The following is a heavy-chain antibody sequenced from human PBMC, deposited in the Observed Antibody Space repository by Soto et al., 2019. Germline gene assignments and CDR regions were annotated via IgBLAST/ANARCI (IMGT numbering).Heavy chain of an antibody. CDR1: GYTVTGYY. Sequence: QVQLVQSGAEVKKPGASVKVSCKASGYTVTGYYMHWVRQAPGQGLEWMGCINPTSGGTNYAQKFQGWVTMTRDTSISTAYMELSRLRSDDTAVYYCARAGYYDSSGYAPEGYYGMDVWGQGTTVTVSS. J-gene: IGHJ6*02. D-gene: IGHD3-22*01. CDR3: ARAGYYDSSGYAPEGYYGMDV. CDR2: INPTSGGT. V-gene: IGHV1-2*04.